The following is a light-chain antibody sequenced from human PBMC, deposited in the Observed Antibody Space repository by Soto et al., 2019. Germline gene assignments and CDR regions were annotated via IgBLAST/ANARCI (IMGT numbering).Light chain of an antibody. J-gene: IGLJ1*01. CDR2: YDS. V-gene: IGLV3-21*04. CDR3: QVWDITTDHYV. CDR1: NIGSKR. Sequence: SCELTQPPSVSVAPEKTARITCGGTNIGSKRVHWYRQKQGQAPVLVIYYDSDRPSWIPERFSGSNSGNTATLTISRVEAGDEADYYCQVWDITTDHYVFGTGTKVTVL.